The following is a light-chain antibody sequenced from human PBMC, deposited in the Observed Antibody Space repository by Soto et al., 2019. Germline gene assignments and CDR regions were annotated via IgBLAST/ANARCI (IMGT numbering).Light chain of an antibody. Sequence: DIQVKKSPSTLSVSVGDRVTITCRASQTISSWLAWYQQKPAKTPKLLIEKASTSRSGVPSSFSGSGSGTEFTLSISMLQPDDVATYHCQVWTCQAEAFGEVTNVDIK. CDR3: QVWTCQAEA. CDR1: QTISSW. CDR2: KAS. J-gene: IGKJ1*01. V-gene: IGKV1-5*03.